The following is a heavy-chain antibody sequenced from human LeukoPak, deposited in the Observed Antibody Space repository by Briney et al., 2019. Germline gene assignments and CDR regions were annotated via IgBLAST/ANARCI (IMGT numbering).Heavy chain of an antibody. CDR1: GYTFTSYY. D-gene: IGHD3-22*01. CDR3: ARERITMIVVVSQIDY. V-gene: IGHV1-46*01. Sequence: ASVKVSCKASGYTFTSYYIHWVRQAPGQGLEWMGIINPSGGSTSYAQKFQGRVTMTRDTSTSTVYMELSSLRSEDTAVYYCARERITMIVVVSQIDYWGQGTLVTVSS. J-gene: IGHJ4*02. CDR2: INPSGGST.